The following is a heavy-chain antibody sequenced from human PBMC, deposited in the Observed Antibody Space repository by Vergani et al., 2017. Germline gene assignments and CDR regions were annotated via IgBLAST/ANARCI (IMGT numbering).Heavy chain of an antibody. CDR3: ARVSPGDNSGWEPFDY. CDR2: IIPIIRLA. D-gene: IGHD6-19*01. CDR1: GDIFNNYT. J-gene: IGHJ4*02. Sequence: QVQLVQSRSEVKMPGSSVKVSCKVSGDIFNNYTVTWVRQAPGQGLEWMGRIIPIIRLATSAQKFQDRVKITGDTSTNTVYMEMNNLRSEDTAVYYCARVSPGDNSGWEPFDYWGQGTLVTVSS. V-gene: IGHV1-69*02.